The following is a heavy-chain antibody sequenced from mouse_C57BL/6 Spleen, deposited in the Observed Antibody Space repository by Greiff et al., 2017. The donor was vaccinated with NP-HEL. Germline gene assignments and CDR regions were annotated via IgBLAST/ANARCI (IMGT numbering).Heavy chain of an antibody. CDR2: ISDGGSYT. J-gene: IGHJ2*01. CDR3: ARGGRLNYFDY. Sequence: EVKLMESGGGLVKPGGSLKLSCAASGFTFSSYAMSWVRQTPEKRLEWVATISDGGSYTYYPDNVKGRFTISRDNAKNNLYLQMSHLKSEDTAMYYCARGGRLNYFDYWGQGTTLTVSS. V-gene: IGHV5-4*03. CDR1: GFTFSSYA.